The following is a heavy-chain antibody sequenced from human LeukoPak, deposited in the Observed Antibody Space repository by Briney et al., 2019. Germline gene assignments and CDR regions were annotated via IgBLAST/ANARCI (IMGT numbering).Heavy chain of an antibody. CDR2: IKEDGSAT. Sequence: PGGSLSLSCAASGFTFSSHAMTWVRQAPGKGPEWVANIKEDGSATYYVDSVKGRFTISRDNAKKSLYLQMNSLRAEDTAVYYCARDSPGYLAYDSWGQGTLVTVSS. CDR3: ARDSPGYLAYDS. V-gene: IGHV3-7*04. CDR1: GFTFSSHA. D-gene: IGHD1-1*01. J-gene: IGHJ4*02.